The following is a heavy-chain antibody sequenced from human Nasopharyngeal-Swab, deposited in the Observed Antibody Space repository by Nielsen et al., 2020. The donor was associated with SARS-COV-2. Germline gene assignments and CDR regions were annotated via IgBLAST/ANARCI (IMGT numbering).Heavy chain of an antibody. Sequence: GASLRLSCAASGFTFSSYAMHWVRQAPGKGLEWVAVISYDGSNKYYADSVKGRFTISRDNSKNTLYLQMNSLRAEDTAVYYCAREYYYGSGSLDYWGQGTLVTVSS. CDR2: ISYDGSNK. J-gene: IGHJ4*02. D-gene: IGHD3-10*01. V-gene: IGHV3-30*04. CDR1: GFTFSSYA. CDR3: AREYYYGSGSLDY.